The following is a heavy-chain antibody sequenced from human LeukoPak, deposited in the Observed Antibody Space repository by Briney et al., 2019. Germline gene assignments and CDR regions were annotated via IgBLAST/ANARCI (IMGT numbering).Heavy chain of an antibody. CDR1: GGSISSYY. CDR3: AREVAGTVGEKYVEGIDY. Sequence: SETLSLTCTVSGGSISSYYWSWIRQPAGKELEWIGRIYTSGSTNYNPSLKSRVTMSVDTSKNQFSLKLSSVTAADTDVYYCAREVAGTVGEKYVEGIDYWGQGTLVTVSS. V-gene: IGHV4-4*07. D-gene: IGHD6-19*01. J-gene: IGHJ4*02. CDR2: IYTSGST.